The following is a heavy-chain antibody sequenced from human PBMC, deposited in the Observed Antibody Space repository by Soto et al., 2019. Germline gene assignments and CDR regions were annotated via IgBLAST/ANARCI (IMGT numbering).Heavy chain of an antibody. CDR2: IYHSGST. CDR1: GGSISSSNW. J-gene: IGHJ4*02. CDR3: ASGIAVAGEFDY. Sequence: QVQLQASGPGLVKPSGTLSLTCAVSGGSISSSNWGSWVRQPPGKGLEWIGEIYHSGSTNYNPSLNSRVAISVDKSKNQFSLKLSSVTAADPAVYYCASGIAVAGEFDYWVQGTMVTVSS. D-gene: IGHD6-19*01. V-gene: IGHV4-4*02.